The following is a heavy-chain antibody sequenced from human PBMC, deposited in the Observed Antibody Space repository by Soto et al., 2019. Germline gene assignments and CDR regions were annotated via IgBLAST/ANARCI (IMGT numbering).Heavy chain of an antibody. Sequence: ASVKVSCKTSGYTFLSYGIAWVRQAPGQGPEWMGWISVNNGHALYAQKFLGRVSLTTDTSTTTVFMDLTSLRSDDTAVYYCARDFAMIVVAIFDYWGQGTLVTVSS. V-gene: IGHV1-18*04. CDR1: GYTFLSYG. J-gene: IGHJ4*02. CDR2: ISVNNGHA. CDR3: ARDFAMIVVAIFDY. D-gene: IGHD3-22*01.